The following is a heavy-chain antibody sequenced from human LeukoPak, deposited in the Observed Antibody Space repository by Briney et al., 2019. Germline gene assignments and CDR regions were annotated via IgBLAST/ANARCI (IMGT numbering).Heavy chain of an antibody. CDR1: GGSISSSNW. J-gene: IGHJ6*03. CDR2: IYHSGST. CDR3: ARNRWYSYVGYYYYMDV. D-gene: IGHD5-18*01. Sequence: PSETLSLTCAVSGGSISSSNWWSWVRQPPGKGLEWIGEIYHSGSTNYNPSLKSRVTISVDTSKNQFSLKLSSVTAADTAVYYCARNRWYSYVGYYYYMDVWGKGTTVTVSS. V-gene: IGHV4-4*02.